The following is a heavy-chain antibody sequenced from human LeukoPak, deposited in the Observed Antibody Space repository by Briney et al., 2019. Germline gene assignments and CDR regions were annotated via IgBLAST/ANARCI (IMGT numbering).Heavy chain of an antibody. CDR2: FDPEDGET. CDR1: GYTLTELS. V-gene: IGHV1-24*01. D-gene: IGHD3-10*01. J-gene: IGHJ5*02. Sequence: ASVKVSCKVSGYTLTELSMHWVRQAPGNGLEWMGGFDPEDGETIYAQKFQGRVTMTEDTSTDTAYMELSSLRSEDTAVYYCATQPRTDSMVRFPFDPWGQGTLVTVSS. CDR3: ATQPRTDSMVRFPFDP.